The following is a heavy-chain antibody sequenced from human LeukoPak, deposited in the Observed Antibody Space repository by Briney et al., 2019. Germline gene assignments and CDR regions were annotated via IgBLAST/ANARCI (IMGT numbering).Heavy chain of an antibody. Sequence: PGGSLRLSCAASGFTFSSYWMTWVRQAPGKGLEWVATIKQDGSEKYYVDSVKGRFTISRDNARNSLYLHMNSLRAENTAVYYCARGAWGLDYWGQGTLVPVSS. V-gene: IGHV3-7*04. D-gene: IGHD7-27*01. J-gene: IGHJ4*02. CDR3: ARGAWGLDY. CDR1: GFTFSSYW. CDR2: IKQDGSEK.